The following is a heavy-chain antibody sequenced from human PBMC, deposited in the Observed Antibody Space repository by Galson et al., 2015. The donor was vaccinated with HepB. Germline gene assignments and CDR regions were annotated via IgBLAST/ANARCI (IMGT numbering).Heavy chain of an antibody. CDR1: GFTFSSYS. V-gene: IGHV3-21*01. CDR3: ARVPGSGWYGSPFDY. Sequence: SLRLSCAASGFTFSSYSMNWVRQAPGKGLEWVSSISSSSSYIYYADSVKGRFTISRDNAKNSLYLQMNSLRAEDTAVYYCARVPGSGWYGSPFDYWGQGTLVTVSS. J-gene: IGHJ4*02. D-gene: IGHD6-19*01. CDR2: ISSSSSYI.